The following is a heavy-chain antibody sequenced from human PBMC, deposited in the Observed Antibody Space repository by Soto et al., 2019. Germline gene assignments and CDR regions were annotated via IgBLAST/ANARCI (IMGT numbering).Heavy chain of an antibody. J-gene: IGHJ6*03. V-gene: IGHV4-59*08. CDR3: ARVRTSLDLYYYYMDV. D-gene: IGHD2-2*01. CDR2: IYDYGST. Sequence: SETLCLTCTVAGGSISTYCWTWIRQPPGKAMEWIGYIYDYGSTYYNPSFESRVAFSVDTSKNQFSLEVTSVTAADTAIYYCARVRTSLDLYYYYMDVWGKGTTVTVSS. CDR1: GGSISTYC.